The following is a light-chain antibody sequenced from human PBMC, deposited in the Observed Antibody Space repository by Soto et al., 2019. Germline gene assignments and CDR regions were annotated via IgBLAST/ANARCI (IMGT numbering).Light chain of an antibody. CDR2: SAS. J-gene: IGKJ5*01. CDR1: PTVNSRD. Sequence: EIVLPQSQGTLSLSPGERATLPCRASPTVNSRDLAWYQQKPGQAPRLLIYSASSRATGIPDRFSGSGSGPDFTLTISRVEPEDFAVYFCQHYGSSPPITFGQGTRLEI. CDR3: QHYGSSPPIT. V-gene: IGKV3-20*01.